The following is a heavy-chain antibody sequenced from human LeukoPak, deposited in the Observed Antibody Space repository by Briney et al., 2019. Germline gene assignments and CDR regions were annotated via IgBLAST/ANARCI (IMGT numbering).Heavy chain of an antibody. CDR2: ITDSGGDT. CDR3: AKDRQRADAFDI. CDR1: GFPFKVYA. J-gene: IGHJ3*02. V-gene: IGHV3-23*01. Sequence: GGSLRLSCEASGFPFKVYAMAWVRQAPGRGLEWISAITDSGGDTYYADSVKGRFTISRDNSKNTLFFQMNSLRVEDTAVYYCAKDRQRADAFDIWGQGTMVTVSS. D-gene: IGHD5-24*01.